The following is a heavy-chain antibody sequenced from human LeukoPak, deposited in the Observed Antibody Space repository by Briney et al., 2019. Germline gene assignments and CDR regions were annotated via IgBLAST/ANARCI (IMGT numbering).Heavy chain of an antibody. V-gene: IGHV3-66*01. D-gene: IGHD3-9*01. CDR3: ARDLTGNFDY. J-gene: IGHJ4*02. CDR1: GFTVSSNY. Sequence: GGSLRLSCAASGFTVSSNYMSWVRQAPGKGLEWVSVIYSCGSAYYADSVKGRFTISRDNSKNTLYLQMNSLRAEDTAVYYCARDLTGNFDYWGQGTLVTVSS. CDR2: IYSCGSA.